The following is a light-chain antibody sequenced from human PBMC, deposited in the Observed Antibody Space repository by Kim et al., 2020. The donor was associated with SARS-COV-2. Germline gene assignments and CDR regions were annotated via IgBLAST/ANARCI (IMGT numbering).Light chain of an antibody. V-gene: IGLV7-43*01. CDR3: LLYYGGAWV. J-gene: IGLJ3*02. CDR1: TGAVTSGFY. Sequence: PGGTFTLTCASSTGAVTSGFYPNWFQQKPGQAPRALIYSTNNKYSWTPARFSGSLLGAKAALTLSGAQPEDEADYHCLLYYGGAWVFGGGTKLTVL. CDR2: STN.